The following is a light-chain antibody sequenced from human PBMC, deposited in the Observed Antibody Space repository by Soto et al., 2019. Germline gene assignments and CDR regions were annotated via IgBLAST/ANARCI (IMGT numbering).Light chain of an antibody. V-gene: IGLV2-14*01. J-gene: IGLJ1*01. CDR2: DVS. CDR1: SSDVGDSNY. Sequence: QSALTQPASVSGSPGQSITISCTGTSSDVGDSNYVSWYQQLPGKAPKLMIYDVSDRPSGVSNRFSGSKSGNTASLTISGLQAEDEADYYCSSYASSSLYVFGTGTKVTVL. CDR3: SSYASSSLYV.